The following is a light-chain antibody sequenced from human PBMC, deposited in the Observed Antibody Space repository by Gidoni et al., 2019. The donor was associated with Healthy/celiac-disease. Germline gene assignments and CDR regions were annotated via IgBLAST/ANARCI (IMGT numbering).Light chain of an antibody. CDR2: GAS. CDR1: QSVSSSY. J-gene: IGKJ4*01. V-gene: IGKV3-20*01. CDR3: QQYGSSPSTT. Sequence: ELVLTQSPGTLSLSPGERATLSCRASQSVSSSYLAWYQQKPGQAPRLLIYGASSRATGIPDRFSGSGSGTDFTLTISRLEPEDFAVYYCQQYGSSPSTTFXGXTKVEIK.